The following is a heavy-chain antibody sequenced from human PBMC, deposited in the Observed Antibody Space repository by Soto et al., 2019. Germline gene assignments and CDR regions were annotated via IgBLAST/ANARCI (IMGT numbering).Heavy chain of an antibody. J-gene: IGHJ6*02. CDR3: ARDDSIFGVVKLTPPLRYYYYGMDV. V-gene: IGHV3-48*02. CDR1: GFTFSSYS. Sequence: GGSLRLSCAASGFTFSSYSMNWVRQAPGKGLEWVSYISSSSSTIYYADSVKGRFTISRDNAKNSLYLQMNSLRDEDTAVNYCARDDSIFGVVKLTPPLRYYYYGMDVWGQGTTVTVSS. D-gene: IGHD3-3*01. CDR2: ISSSSSTI.